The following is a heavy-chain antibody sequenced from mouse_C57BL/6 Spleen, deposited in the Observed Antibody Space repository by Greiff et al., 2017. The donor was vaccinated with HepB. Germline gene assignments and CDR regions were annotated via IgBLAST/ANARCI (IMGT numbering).Heavy chain of an antibody. D-gene: IGHD2-1*01. CDR3: ARSTMVTGAAY. CDR2: IYPGDGDT. J-gene: IGHJ3*01. Sequence: VQLQQSGPELVKPGASVKLSCKASGYAFSSSWMNWVKQRPGKGLEWIGRIYPGDGDTNYNGKFKGKATLTADKSSSTAYMQLSSLTSEDSAVYFCARSTMVTGAAYWGQGTLVTVSA. CDR1: GYAFSSSW. V-gene: IGHV1-82*01.